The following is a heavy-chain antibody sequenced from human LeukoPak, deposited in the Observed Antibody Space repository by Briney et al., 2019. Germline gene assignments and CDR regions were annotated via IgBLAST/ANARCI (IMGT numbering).Heavy chain of an antibody. V-gene: IGHV4-39*01. CDR1: GGSITSSSYH. CDR2: LYSSGST. Sequence: SETLSLTCSVSGGSITSSSYHWGWVRQPPGKGLECIGSLYSSGSTYYNPSLKSRVTISVDTSKNQFSLKLSSVTAADTAVYYCASVDYWGQGTLVTVSS. J-gene: IGHJ4*02. CDR3: ASVDY.